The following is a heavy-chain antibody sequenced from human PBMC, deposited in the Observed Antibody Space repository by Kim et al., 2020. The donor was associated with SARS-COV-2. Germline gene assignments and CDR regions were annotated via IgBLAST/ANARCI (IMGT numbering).Heavy chain of an antibody. D-gene: IGHD2-15*01. Sequence: GSHKYYADSVKGRFTISRDNSKNTLYLQMNSLRAEDTAVYYCARGTPPFDYWGQGTLVTVSS. V-gene: IGHV3-30*01. J-gene: IGHJ4*02. CDR2: GSHK. CDR3: ARGTPPFDY.